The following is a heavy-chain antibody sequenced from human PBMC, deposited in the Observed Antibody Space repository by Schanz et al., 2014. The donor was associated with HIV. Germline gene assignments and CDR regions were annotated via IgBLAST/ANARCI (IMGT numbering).Heavy chain of an antibody. CDR3: ATVVGWNYYGSGPNRY. Sequence: QVQLVESGGGVVQPGRSLRLSCVASGFTFRSYGMHWVRQGPGKGLEWVAVISYDGSYKFYADSVKGRFTISRDNSKNTLYLQMGSLKTEDTAIYYCATVVGWNYYGSGPNRYWGQGTLVAVAS. V-gene: IGHV3-30*19. J-gene: IGHJ4*02. CDR2: ISYDGSYK. D-gene: IGHD3-10*01. CDR1: GFTFRSYG.